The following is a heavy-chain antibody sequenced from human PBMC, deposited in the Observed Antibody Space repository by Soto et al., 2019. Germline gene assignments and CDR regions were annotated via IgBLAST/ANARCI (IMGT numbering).Heavy chain of an antibody. CDR1: GFSFNKAW. Sequence: EVQLVESGGDLVEPGGSLRLSCAASGFSFNKAWMTWVRQAPGKGLEWVGRIKSRTDGGATEYAPPVNDRFIISRDDSRNMVFLQMNSLKTEDTAVYFCTYLYREGPWGRGTLVTVSS. V-gene: IGHV3-15*01. CDR3: TYLYREGP. D-gene: IGHD3-10*01. CDR2: IKSRTDGGAT. J-gene: IGHJ5*02.